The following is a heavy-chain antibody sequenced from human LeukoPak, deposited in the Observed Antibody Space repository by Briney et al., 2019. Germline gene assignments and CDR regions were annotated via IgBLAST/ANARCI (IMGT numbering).Heavy chain of an antibody. CDR2: INHSGST. Sequence: SETLSLTCTVSGYSISSGYYWGWIRQPPGKGLEWIGEINHSGSTKYNPSLKSRVTVSVDTSKNQFSLNLNSMTAADTAVYYCARHLVVGSGSYPYLFDYWGQGTLVTVSS. D-gene: IGHD3-10*01. CDR1: GYSISSGYY. CDR3: ARHLVVGSGSYPYLFDY. J-gene: IGHJ4*02. V-gene: IGHV4-38-2*02.